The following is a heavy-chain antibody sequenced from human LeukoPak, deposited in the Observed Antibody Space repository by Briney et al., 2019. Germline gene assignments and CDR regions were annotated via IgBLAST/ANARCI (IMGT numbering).Heavy chain of an antibody. J-gene: IGHJ4*02. V-gene: IGHV3-23*01. CDR1: GFTFSSYA. Sequence: GGSLRLSCAASGFTFSSYAMSWVRQAPGKGLEWVSSMNSGGDTYYADSVKGRFTISRDNSKNMLYLQMNSLRAEDTAVYYCVKDWRNEANCGGDCLESWGQGTLVTVSS. CDR3: VKDWRNEANCGGDCLES. D-gene: IGHD2-21*02. CDR2: MNSGGDT.